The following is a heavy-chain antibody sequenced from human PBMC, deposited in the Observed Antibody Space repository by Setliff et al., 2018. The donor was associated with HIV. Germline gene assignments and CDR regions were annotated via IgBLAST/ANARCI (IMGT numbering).Heavy chain of an antibody. CDR3: VHARDTTGYHFYFDF. D-gene: IGHD3-22*01. V-gene: IGHV2-5*01. CDR1: GFSLSTSAEG. CDR2: IYWNDDK. J-gene: IGHJ4*02. Sequence: SGPTLVNPTQTLTLTCSFSGFSLSTSAEGVGWIRQPPGKALEWLALIYWNDDKRFSPSLKSRLTITWGTSKNQVVLTMTNMDPVDTATYYCVHARDTTGYHFYFDFWGQGPLVTVSS.